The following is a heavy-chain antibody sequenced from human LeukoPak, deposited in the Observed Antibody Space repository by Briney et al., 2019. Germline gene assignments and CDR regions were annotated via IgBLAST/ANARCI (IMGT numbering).Heavy chain of an antibody. J-gene: IGHJ4*02. CDR2: MYYSGST. D-gene: IGHD3-22*01. CDR3: ASQYYDSTGYYFFVY. CDR1: GDSITGSSYY. Sequence: TSETLSLICTVSGDSITGSSYYWGCIPQPPGKGLEWIGSMYYSGSTYSNPSLKSRVTISADTSKNQFSLKLKSVTAADTAVYYCASQYYDSTGYYFFVYWREGTLVTVSS. V-gene: IGHV4-39*01.